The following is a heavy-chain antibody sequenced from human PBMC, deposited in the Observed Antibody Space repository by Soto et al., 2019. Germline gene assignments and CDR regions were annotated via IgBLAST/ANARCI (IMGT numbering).Heavy chain of an antibody. CDR3: AREVPNCSSTSCDPNANYYYYYMDV. Sequence: SVKVSCKASGGTFSSYTISWVRQAPGQGLEWMGRIIPILGIANYAQKFQGRVTITADKSTSTAYMELSSLRSEDTAVYYCAREVPNCSSTSCDPNANYYYYYMDVWGKGTTVTVAS. J-gene: IGHJ6*03. CDR1: GGTFSSYT. D-gene: IGHD2-2*01. CDR2: IIPILGIA. V-gene: IGHV1-69*04.